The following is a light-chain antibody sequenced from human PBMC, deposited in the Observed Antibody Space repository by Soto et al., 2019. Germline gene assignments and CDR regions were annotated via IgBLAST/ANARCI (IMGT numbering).Light chain of an antibody. Sequence: EIVLTQSPGTLSLSPGERATLSCRASQSVTSNYLAWYQQKPGQAPRLLVYGASSRATGISDRFSGSGSGTDFTLTISTLEPEDFAVYYCQHYVSPPITFGQGTRLEIK. CDR1: QSVTSNY. V-gene: IGKV3-20*01. CDR3: QHYVSPPIT. J-gene: IGKJ5*01. CDR2: GAS.